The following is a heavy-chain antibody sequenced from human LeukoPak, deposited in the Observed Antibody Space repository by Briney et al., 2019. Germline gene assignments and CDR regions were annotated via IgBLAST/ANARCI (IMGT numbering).Heavy chain of an antibody. CDR1: GGTFSSYA. D-gene: IGHD3-3*01. Sequence: SVKVSCKASGGTFSSYAISWVRQAPGQGLEWMGRIIPIFGTANYAQKFQGRVTITTDESTSTAYMELSSLRSEDTAVYYCARENYDFWSGPLDYWRQGTLVTVSS. CDR3: ARENYDFWSGPLDY. J-gene: IGHJ4*02. V-gene: IGHV1-69*05. CDR2: IIPIFGTA.